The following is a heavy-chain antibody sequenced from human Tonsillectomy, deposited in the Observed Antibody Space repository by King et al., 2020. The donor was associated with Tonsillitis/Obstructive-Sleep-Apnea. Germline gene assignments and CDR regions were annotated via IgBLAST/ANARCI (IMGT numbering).Heavy chain of an antibody. D-gene: IGHD3-16*01. Sequence: VQLVESGGGVVQPGRSLRLSCAASGFNFSQYGIHWVRPAPGKGLEWVAIIWYGGRYKHYADSVKGRFTISRDNSKNTMFLQMNTLRAEDTAVYYCARDGQLGTYYYYSDMDVWGKGTTVTVSS. CDR3: ARDGQLGTYYYYSDMDV. V-gene: IGHV3-33*01. CDR2: IWYGGRYK. J-gene: IGHJ6*03. CDR1: GFNFSQYG.